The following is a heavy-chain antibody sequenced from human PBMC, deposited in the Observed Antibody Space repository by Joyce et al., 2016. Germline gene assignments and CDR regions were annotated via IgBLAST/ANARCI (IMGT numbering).Heavy chain of an antibody. D-gene: IGHD3-3*01. J-gene: IGHJ4*02. CDR2: INPDSGGT. Sequence: QVQLVQSGAEVKKPGASVKVSCKGSGYTFTDYYMHWVRQAPGQGREWMGCINPDSGGTNYAQKFQGRVTMTRDTSVSTTYMELSRLRSDDTAVYYCARGGYYGPYYFDYWGQGTLVTVSS. CDR1: GYTFTDYY. V-gene: IGHV1-2*02. CDR3: ARGGYYGPYYFDY.